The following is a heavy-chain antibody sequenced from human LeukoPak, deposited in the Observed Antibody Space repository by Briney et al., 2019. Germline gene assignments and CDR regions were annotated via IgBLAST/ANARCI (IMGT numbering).Heavy chain of an antibody. CDR1: GGSFSGYY. V-gene: IGHV4-34*01. D-gene: IGHD6-13*01. Sequence: SETLSLTCAVYGGSFSGYYWSWTRQPPGKGLEWIGEINHSGSTNYNPSLKSRVTISVDTSKNQFSLKLSSVTAADTAVYYCRLLYSSSWYSNIDIWGQGTMVTVSS. J-gene: IGHJ3*02. CDR3: RLLYSSSWYSNIDI. CDR2: INHSGST.